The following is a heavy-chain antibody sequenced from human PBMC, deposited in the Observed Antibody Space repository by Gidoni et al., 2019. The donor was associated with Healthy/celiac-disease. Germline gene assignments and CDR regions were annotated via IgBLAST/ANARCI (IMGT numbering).Heavy chain of an antibody. CDR3: TRDLNYYGSGSYEQLYYYYGMDV. Sequence: EVQLVASGGGLVKLGRSLRLSCTASGFTFGDYAMCWFRPAPGKGLEWVGFIRSKAYGGTTEYAASVKGRFTISRDDSKSIAYLQMNSLKTEDTAVYYCTRDLNYYGSGSYEQLYYYYGMDVWGQGTTVTVSS. D-gene: IGHD3-10*01. CDR2: IRSKAYGGTT. CDR1: GFTFGDYA. J-gene: IGHJ6*02. V-gene: IGHV3-49*05.